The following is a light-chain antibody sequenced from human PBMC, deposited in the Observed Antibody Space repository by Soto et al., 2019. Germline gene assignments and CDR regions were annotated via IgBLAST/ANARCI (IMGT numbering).Light chain of an antibody. V-gene: IGKV1-27*01. J-gene: IGKJ4*01. CDR3: PKYNSAPLT. Sequence: DIQMTQSPSSLSASVGDRVTITCRASQDISNSLAWYQQKPGKVPKVLIYATSILQSGVPARFSGSGSGTHFTLPMSSLQPEDVATSYCPKYNSAPLTFGGGPKVEI. CDR2: ATS. CDR1: QDISNS.